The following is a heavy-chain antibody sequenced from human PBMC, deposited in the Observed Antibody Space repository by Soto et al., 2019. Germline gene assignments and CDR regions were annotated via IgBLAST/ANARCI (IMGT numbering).Heavy chain of an antibody. D-gene: IGHD3-3*01. CDR2: ISGSGGST. CDR1: GFTFSSYA. Sequence: GGSLRLSCAASGFTFSSYAMSWVRQAPGKGLEWVSAISGSGGSTYYADSVKGRFTISRDNSKNTLYLQMSSLRAEDTAVYYFAKVSLITILGVVIADFDYWGQGTLVTVSS. V-gene: IGHV3-23*01. J-gene: IGHJ4*02. CDR3: AKVSLITILGVVIADFDY.